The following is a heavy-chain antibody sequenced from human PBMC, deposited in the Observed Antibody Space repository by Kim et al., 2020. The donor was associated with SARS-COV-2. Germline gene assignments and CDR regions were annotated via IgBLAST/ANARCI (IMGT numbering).Heavy chain of an antibody. V-gene: IGHV1-24*01. Sequence: IYAQKFQGRVTMTEDTSTDTAYMELSSLRSEDTAVYYCATDLTGATNFDYWGQGTLVTVSS. D-gene: IGHD1-26*01. J-gene: IGHJ4*02. CDR3: ATDLTGATNFDY.